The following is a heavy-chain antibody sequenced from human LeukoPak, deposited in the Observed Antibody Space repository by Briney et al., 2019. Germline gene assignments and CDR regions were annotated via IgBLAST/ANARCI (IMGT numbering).Heavy chain of an antibody. D-gene: IGHD2-8*01. Sequence: SVKVSCKASGYTFTSYTISWVRQAPGQGVEWMGRIIPILGIANYAQKFQGRVTITADKSTSTAYMELSSLRSEDTAVYYCARTGYCTNGVCYAHYYYYMDVWGKGTTVTVSS. CDR1: GYTFTSYT. CDR3: ARTGYCTNGVCYAHYYYYMDV. CDR2: IIPILGIA. V-gene: IGHV1-69*02. J-gene: IGHJ6*03.